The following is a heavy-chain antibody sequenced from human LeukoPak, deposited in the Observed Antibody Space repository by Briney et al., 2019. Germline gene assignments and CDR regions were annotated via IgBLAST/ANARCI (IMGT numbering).Heavy chain of an antibody. CDR1: GFTFSTYG. D-gene: IGHD3-22*01. Sequence: HAGGSLRLSCAASGFTFSTYGMNWVRQTPGKGLEWVSSISGSRTSTFYADSVKGRFTISRDNSKNTLYLQMDSLGAEDTAVYYCAKDYDISSYYYEYWGQGTLVTVSS. CDR2: ISGSRTST. CDR3: AKDYDISSYYYEY. J-gene: IGHJ4*02. V-gene: IGHV3-23*01.